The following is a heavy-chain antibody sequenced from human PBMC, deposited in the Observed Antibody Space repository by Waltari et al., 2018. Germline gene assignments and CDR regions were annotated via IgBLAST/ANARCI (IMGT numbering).Heavy chain of an antibody. V-gene: IGHV4-4*07. CDR2: IYTSGIT. J-gene: IGHJ5*02. CDR1: GGSISSYY. Sequence: QVQLQESGPGLVKPSETLSLTCTVSGGSISSYYWSWIRQPAGKGLEWIGRIYTSGITNYNPSLKSRVTMSVDTSKNQFSLKLSSVTAADTAVYYCAREAPSYSSSWYGWFDPWGQGTLVTVSS. CDR3: AREAPSYSSSWYGWFDP. D-gene: IGHD6-13*01.